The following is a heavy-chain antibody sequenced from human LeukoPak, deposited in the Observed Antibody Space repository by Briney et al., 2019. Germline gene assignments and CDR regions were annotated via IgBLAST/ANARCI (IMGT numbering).Heavy chain of an antibody. CDR3: ARVNRDGYNGGDDY. V-gene: IGHV3-7*04. D-gene: IGHD5-24*01. CDR1: GFTFSSYW. CDR2: IKKDGSEK. J-gene: IGHJ4*02. Sequence: GGSLRLSCAASGFTFSSYWMSWVRQAPGKGLEWVANIKKDGSEKYYVDSVKGRFTISRDNAKNSLYLQMNSLRAEDTAVYYCARVNRDGYNGGDDYWGQGTLVTVSS.